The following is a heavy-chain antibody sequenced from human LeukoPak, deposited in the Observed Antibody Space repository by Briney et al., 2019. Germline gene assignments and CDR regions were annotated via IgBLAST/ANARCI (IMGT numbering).Heavy chain of an antibody. CDR2: ISGNGGST. Sequence: GGSLRLSCAASGITFSAYAMNWVRQAPGKGPEWVSAISGNGGSTYYADSVKGRFTISRDNSKNTLVLQMNSLGDYDTAVYYCAKGDSGSYAVDYWGRGTLVTVSS. CDR1: GITFSAYA. CDR3: AKGDSGSYAVDY. J-gene: IGHJ4*02. V-gene: IGHV3-23*01. D-gene: IGHD1-26*01.